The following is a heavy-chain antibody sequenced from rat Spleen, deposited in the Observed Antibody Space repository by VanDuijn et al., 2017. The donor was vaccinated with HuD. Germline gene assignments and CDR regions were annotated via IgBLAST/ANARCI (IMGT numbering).Heavy chain of an antibody. J-gene: IGHJ3*01. CDR2: IWGDGST. Sequence: QVQLKESGPGLVQPSQTLSLTCTVSGFSLISYSVNWVRQPPGKGLEWMGGIWGDGSTNYNSALKYRLNISRDTSKSQVFLKMNSRQTDDTAIYFCVRSYGGYTQHWFAYWGQGTLVTVSS. CDR3: VRSYGGYTQHWFAY. D-gene: IGHD1-11*01. CDR1: GFSLISYS. V-gene: IGHV2-1*01.